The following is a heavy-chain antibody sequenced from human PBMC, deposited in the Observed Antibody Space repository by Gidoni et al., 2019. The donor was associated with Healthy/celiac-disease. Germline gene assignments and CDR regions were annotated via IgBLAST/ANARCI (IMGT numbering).Heavy chain of an antibody. CDR3: ARGGDILTGYYILHDY. CDR1: GYTFTGYY. V-gene: IGHV1-2*02. Sequence: QVQLVQPAAEVKNPGASLKVSCKASGYTFTGYYMHWVRQAPGQGLEWMGWINPNSGGTNYAQKFQGRVTMTRDTSISTAYMERSRLRSDDTAVYYWARGGDILTGYYILHDYWGQGTLVTVSS. D-gene: IGHD3-9*01. CDR2: INPNSGGT. J-gene: IGHJ4*02.